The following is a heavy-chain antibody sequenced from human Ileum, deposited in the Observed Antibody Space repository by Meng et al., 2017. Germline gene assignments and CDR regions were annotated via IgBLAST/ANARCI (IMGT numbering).Heavy chain of an antibody. Sequence: QVLFQQSGPGLVQPSQTLLPTCVISGDSVSSPTAAWNWFRQSPSRGLEWLGRTYYRSKWYYEYAVSVKSRISVNPDTSKNQFSLQLNSVTPEDTAVYFCARENSGWFFWGQGALVTVSS. V-gene: IGHV6-1*01. CDR3: ARENSGWFF. CDR1: GDSVSSPTAA. J-gene: IGHJ4*02. CDR2: TYYRSKWYY. D-gene: IGHD6-19*01.